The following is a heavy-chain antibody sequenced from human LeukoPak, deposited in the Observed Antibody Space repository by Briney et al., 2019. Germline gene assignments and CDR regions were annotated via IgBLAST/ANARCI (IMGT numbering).Heavy chain of an antibody. CDR2: ISSSGGRT. CDR3: AKAGAVVVVAAKFFDY. CDR1: GFTFSSYG. V-gene: IGHV3-23*01. Sequence: GGTLRLSCAASGFTFSSYGMSWVRQAPGKGLEWVSAISSSGGRTDNADSVKGRFTISRDNSKNTLYLQMNSLRAEDPDVYYCAKAGAVVVVAAKFFDYWGQGTLVTVSS. J-gene: IGHJ4*02. D-gene: IGHD2-15*01.